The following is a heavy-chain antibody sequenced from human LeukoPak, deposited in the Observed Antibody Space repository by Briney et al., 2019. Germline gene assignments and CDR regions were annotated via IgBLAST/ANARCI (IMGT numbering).Heavy chain of an antibody. CDR3: ARSFGYDYVWGSYRYTGGPIDY. D-gene: IGHD3-16*02. Sequence: PSETLSLTCAVYGGSFSGYYWSWIRQPPGKGLEWIGEINHSGSTNYNPSLKSRVTISVDTSKNQFSLKLSSVTAADTAVYYCARSFGYDYVWGSYRYTGGPIDYWGQGTLVTVSS. CDR2: INHSGST. V-gene: IGHV4-34*01. J-gene: IGHJ4*02. CDR1: GGSFSGYY.